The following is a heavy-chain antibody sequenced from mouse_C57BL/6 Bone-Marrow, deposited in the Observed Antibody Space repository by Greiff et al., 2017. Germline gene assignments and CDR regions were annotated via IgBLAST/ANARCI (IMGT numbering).Heavy chain of an antibody. CDR2: ISSGGSYT. Sequence: DVKLVESGGDLVKPGGSLKLSCAASGFTFSSYGMSWVRQTPDKRLEWVATISSGGSYTYYPDSVKGRFTISRDNAKNTLYLQMSSLKSEDTAMXYCARHEDGSSYNWYFDVWGTGTTVTVSS. J-gene: IGHJ1*03. D-gene: IGHD1-1*01. CDR3: ARHEDGSSYNWYFDV. V-gene: IGHV5-6*02. CDR1: GFTFSSYG.